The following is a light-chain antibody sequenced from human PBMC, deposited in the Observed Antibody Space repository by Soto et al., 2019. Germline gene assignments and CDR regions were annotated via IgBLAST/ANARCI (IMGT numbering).Light chain of an antibody. V-gene: IGLV1-40*01. Sequence: QSVRTQPPSVSGAPGQRVTDSCTGSSANIGAGHDVHWYQQIPGTAPKLLMYGDSNRPLGVPDRFSGSKSGTSASLAITGLQAEDEAYYYCQSYDSSLSGSVFGGATKLTVL. CDR2: GDS. CDR1: SANIGAGHD. J-gene: IGLJ3*02. CDR3: QSYDSSLSGSV.